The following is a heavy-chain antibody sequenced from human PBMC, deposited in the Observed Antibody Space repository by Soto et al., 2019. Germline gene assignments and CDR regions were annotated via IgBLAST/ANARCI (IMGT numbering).Heavy chain of an antibody. CDR3: ARGEVVALGY. D-gene: IGHD2-15*01. CDR2: IYYSGST. V-gene: IGHV4-59*08. J-gene: IGHJ4*02. CDR1: GGSINSYY. Sequence: PSQTLSLTCTVSGGSINSYYWSWIRQPPGKGLEWIGYIYYSGSTNYSPSLKSRVTISVDTSKNQFSLKLSSVTAADTAIYYCARGEVVALGYWGQGTLVTVSS.